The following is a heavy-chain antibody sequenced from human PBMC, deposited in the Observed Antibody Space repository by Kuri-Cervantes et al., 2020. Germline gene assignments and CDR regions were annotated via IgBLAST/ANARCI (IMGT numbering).Heavy chain of an antibody. J-gene: IGHJ2*01. CDR1: GFTFSSYS. Sequence: GWFLRLSFAASGFTFSSYSMNWVRQAPGKGLEWVSSISSSSSYIYYSDSVKGRFTISRDNGKNSLYLEVNSLRAEDTAVYYCAIHKGIPYRSGWYDFDLWGRGTLVTVSS. CDR3: AIHKGIPYRSGWYDFDL. D-gene: IGHD6-19*01. V-gene: IGHV3-21*01. CDR2: ISSSSSYI.